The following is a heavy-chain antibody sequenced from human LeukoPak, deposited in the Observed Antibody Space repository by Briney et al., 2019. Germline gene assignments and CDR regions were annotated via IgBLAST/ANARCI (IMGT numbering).Heavy chain of an antibody. CDR1: GGSISSYY. V-gene: IGHV4-59*01. CDR3: ARDGAVDILTGYGAFDI. J-gene: IGHJ3*02. CDR2: IFYTGST. D-gene: IGHD3-9*01. Sequence: SETLSLTCTVSGGSISSYYWSWIRQPPGKGLEWIGYIFYTGSTNYNPSLKSRVTISVDTSKNQFSLELNSVSAADTAVYYCARDGAVDILTGYGAFDIWGQGTMVTVSS.